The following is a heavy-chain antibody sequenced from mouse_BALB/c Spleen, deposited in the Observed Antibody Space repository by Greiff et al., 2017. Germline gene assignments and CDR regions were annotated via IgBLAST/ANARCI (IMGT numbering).Heavy chain of an antibody. CDR1: GYTFSSYW. V-gene: IGHV1-9*01. CDR2: ILPGSGST. CDR3: ASFYYGSSYGFDY. J-gene: IGHJ2*01. Sequence: QVQLKQSGAELMKPGASVKISCKATGYTFSSYWIEWVKQRPGHGLEWIGEILPGSGSTNYNEKFKGKATFTADTSSNTAYMQLSSLTSEDSAVYYCASFYYGSSYGFDYWGQGTTLTVSS. D-gene: IGHD1-1*01.